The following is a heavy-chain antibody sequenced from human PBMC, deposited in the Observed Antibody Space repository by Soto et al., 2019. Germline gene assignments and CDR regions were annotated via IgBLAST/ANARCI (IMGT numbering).Heavy chain of an antibody. CDR1: GDSITSGVHY. Sequence: QVQLQESGPGLVKPSQTLSLTCTVSGDSITSGVHYWSWIRQHPGKGLEWIGYIFYSGISYYNPSLRSRVTNSLDTVKNPFPPALSPVTAWDTALYYCARDRILLTFGGGSGEWGIDSWGQGTLVTVSS. CDR2: IFYSGIS. D-gene: IGHD3-16*01. J-gene: IGHJ4*02. V-gene: IGHV4-31*03. CDR3: ARDRILLTFGGGSGEWGIDS.